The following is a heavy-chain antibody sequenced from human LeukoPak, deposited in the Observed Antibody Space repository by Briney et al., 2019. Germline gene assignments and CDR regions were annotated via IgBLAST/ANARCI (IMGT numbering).Heavy chain of an antibody. CDR2: INHSGST. D-gene: IGHD3-10*01. J-gene: IGHJ4*02. V-gene: IGHV4-34*01. CDR1: GGSSSGYY. Sequence: SETLSLTCAVYGGSSSGYYWSWIRQPPGKGLEWIGEINHSGSTNYNPSLKSRVTISVDTSKNQFSLKLSSVTAADTAVYYCARGRPYMRGLYYFDYWGQGTLVTVSS. CDR3: ARGRPYMRGLYYFDY.